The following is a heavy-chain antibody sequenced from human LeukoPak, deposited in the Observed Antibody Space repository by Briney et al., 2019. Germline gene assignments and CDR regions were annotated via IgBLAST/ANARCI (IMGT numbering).Heavy chain of an antibody. J-gene: IGHJ5*02. CDR3: ARRVAWLKWFDP. V-gene: IGHV4-34*01. D-gene: IGHD6-19*01. Sequence: SETLSLTCAVYGGSFSGYYWSWIRQPPGKGLEWIGEINHSGSTNYNPSLKSRVTISVDTSKNQFSLKLSSVTAADTAVYYCARRVAWLKWFDPWGQGTLVTVSS. CDR1: GGSFSGYY. CDR2: INHSGST.